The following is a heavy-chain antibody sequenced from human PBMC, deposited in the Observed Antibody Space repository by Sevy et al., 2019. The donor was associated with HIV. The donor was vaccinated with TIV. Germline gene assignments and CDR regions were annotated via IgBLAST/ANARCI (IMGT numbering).Heavy chain of an antibody. CDR3: ARAIGLGD. D-gene: IGHD3-16*01. CDR1: GFNFSRYW. CDR2: IKQAGSER. J-gene: IGHJ4*02. Sequence: GGSLRLSCAASGFNFSRYWVSWVRQAPGRGLEWVANIKQAGSERNYVDSVKGRFTISRNNAKNSLYMQLNSLRAEDTAVYYCARAIGLGDWGQGTLVTVSS. V-gene: IGHV3-7*01.